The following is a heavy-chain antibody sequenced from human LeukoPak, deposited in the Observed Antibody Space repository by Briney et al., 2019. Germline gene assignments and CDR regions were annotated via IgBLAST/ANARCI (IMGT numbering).Heavy chain of an antibody. D-gene: IGHD6-19*01. CDR3: AKSGWLDN. CDR2: INEGGEDT. Sequence: GGSLRLSCAASGFTFSIIGMSWVRQAPGKGLEWVSTINEGGEDTYYANSVKGRFTVSRDNSRNTLYLQMNSLRVEGTAVYYCAKSGWLDNLGQGTLVTVSS. J-gene: IGHJ4*02. V-gene: IGHV3-23*01. CDR1: GFTFSIIG.